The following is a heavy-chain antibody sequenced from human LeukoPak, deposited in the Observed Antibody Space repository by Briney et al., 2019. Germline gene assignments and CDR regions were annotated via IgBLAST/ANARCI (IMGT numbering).Heavy chain of an antibody. V-gene: IGHV3-21*01. J-gene: IGHJ4*02. CDR1: GFTFSSYS. CDR2: ISGSSSYI. Sequence: GGSLRLSCAASGFTFSSYSMNWVRQAPGKGLEWVSSISGSSSYIYYADSVKGRFTISRDNAKNSLYLQMNSLRAEDTAVYYCARGSFLEWLLSSELFDYWGQGTLVTVSS. D-gene: IGHD3-3*01. CDR3: ARGSFLEWLLSSELFDY.